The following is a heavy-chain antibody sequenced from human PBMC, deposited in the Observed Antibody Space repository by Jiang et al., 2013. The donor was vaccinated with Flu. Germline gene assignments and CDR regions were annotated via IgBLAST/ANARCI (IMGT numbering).Heavy chain of an antibody. D-gene: IGHD6-13*01. V-gene: IGHV3-30*02. CDR3: ATDTQHRVLQQ. Sequence: VVRVWGSVGDSPVQRLDSPSIPMACTGSATAPGKGLEWMALILYDGSYKYYADSVKGRFTISRDNSKNTLYLQMSSLRAEDTAVYYCATDTQHRVLQQWGQGTLVIVTS. J-gene: IGHJ1*01. CDR1: DSPSIPMA. CDR2: ILYDGSYK.